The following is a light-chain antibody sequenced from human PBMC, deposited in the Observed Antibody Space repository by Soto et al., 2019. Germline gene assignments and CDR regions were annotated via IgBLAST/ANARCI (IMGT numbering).Light chain of an antibody. J-gene: IGKJ1*01. CDR1: HSISNS. V-gene: IGKV1-39*01. CDR3: QQYTDYWT. Sequence: DIQMTQSPCSLSASVGDRVTITCRASHSISNSLNWYQQKPGRAPKVLIYAASNLQSGVPSRLSGSGSGTEFTLTIRSLQPDDFATYYCQQYTDYWTFGQGTKVDIK. CDR2: AAS.